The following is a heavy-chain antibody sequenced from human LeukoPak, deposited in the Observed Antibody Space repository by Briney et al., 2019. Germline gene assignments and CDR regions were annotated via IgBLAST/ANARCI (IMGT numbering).Heavy chain of an antibody. V-gene: IGHV4-59*11. D-gene: IGHD2-2*01. Sequence: SETLSLTCTVSGASINNHYWSWIRQPPGKGLEWIGYIYHSGSTNYNPSLKSRVTISLDTSKNQFSLKLSSVTAADTAVYYCARGLVGWRYYFDYWGQGTLVTVSS. CDR1: GASINNHY. CDR3: ARGLVGWRYYFDY. CDR2: IYHSGST. J-gene: IGHJ4*02.